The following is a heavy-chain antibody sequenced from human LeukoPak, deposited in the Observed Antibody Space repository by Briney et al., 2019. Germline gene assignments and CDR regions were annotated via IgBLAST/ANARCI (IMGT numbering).Heavy chain of an antibody. V-gene: IGHV1-2*02. D-gene: IGHD2-2*01. CDR3: ARASIVVVPAAMNWFDP. J-gene: IGHJ5*02. CDR2: INPNSGGT. Sequence: ASVKVSCKASGYTFTGYYMHWVRQAPGQGLEWMGWINPNSGGTNYAQKFQGRVTMTRDTSISTAYMELSRLRSDDTAVYYCARASIVVVPAAMNWFDPWGQGTLVTVSP. CDR1: GYTFTGYY.